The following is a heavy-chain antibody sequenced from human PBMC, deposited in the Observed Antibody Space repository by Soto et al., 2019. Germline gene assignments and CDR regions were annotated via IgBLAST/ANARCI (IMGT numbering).Heavy chain of an antibody. V-gene: IGHV1-2*02. Sequence: QVQLVQSGAEVEKPGASVTVSCKASGYIFIQYYLHWVRQAPGQGPEWMGWINPNSGATKYAQKFQGRVTMNRDTSVRTAIMELKSLQSDDTAVDYCATESGGATAALDYYYFYMDVWGRGTEVTV. D-gene: IGHD5-12*01. J-gene: IGHJ6*03. CDR3: ATESGGATAALDYYYFYMDV. CDR2: INPNSGAT. CDR1: GYIFIQYY.